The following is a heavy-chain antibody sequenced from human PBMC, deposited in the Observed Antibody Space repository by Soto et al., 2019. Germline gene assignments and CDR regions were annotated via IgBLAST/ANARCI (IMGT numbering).Heavy chain of an antibody. D-gene: IGHD3-22*01. Sequence: GASVKVSCKASGGTFSSYAISWVRQAPGQGLEWMGVIIPIFGTANYAQKFQGRVTITADESTSTAYMELSSLRSEDTAVYYCARDSGYYYDSSGYYYHWFDPWGQGTLVTVSS. CDR3: ARDSGYYYDSSGYYYHWFDP. CDR2: IIPIFGTA. J-gene: IGHJ5*02. CDR1: GGTFSSYA. V-gene: IGHV1-69*13.